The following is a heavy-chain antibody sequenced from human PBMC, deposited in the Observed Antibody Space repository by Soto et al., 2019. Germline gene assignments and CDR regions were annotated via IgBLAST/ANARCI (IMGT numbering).Heavy chain of an antibody. D-gene: IGHD4-17*01. V-gene: IGHV1-69*08. CDR2: IIPILGIA. CDR3: ARDRSAYGGNDY. J-gene: IGHJ4*02. CDR1: GGTFSSYT. Sequence: QVQLVQSGAEVKKPGSSVKVSCKASGGTFSSYTISWVRQAPGQGLEWMGRIIPILGIANYAQKFQGRVTITADKSTNTAYMELSSLRSEDTAVYYCARDRSAYGGNDYWGQGTLVTVSS.